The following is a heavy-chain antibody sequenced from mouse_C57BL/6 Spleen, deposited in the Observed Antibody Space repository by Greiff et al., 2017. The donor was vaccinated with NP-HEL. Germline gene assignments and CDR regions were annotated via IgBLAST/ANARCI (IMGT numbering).Heavy chain of an antibody. CDR3: ARGGFWFAY. CDR1: GYSITSGYD. J-gene: IGHJ3*01. CDR2: ISYSGST. Sequence: EVKLQESGPGMVKPSQSLSLTCTVTGYSITSGYDWHWIRHFPGNKLEWMGYISYSGSTNYNPSLKSRIPITHDTSKNHFILKLNSVTTEDTATYYCARGGFWFAYWGQGTLVTVSA. V-gene: IGHV3-1*01.